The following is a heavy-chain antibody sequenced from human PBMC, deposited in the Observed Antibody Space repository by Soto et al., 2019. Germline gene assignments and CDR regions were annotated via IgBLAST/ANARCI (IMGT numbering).Heavy chain of an antibody. CDR3: ARGGFTIFGVVTNSYNWFDP. V-gene: IGHV1-18*04. CDR2: ISAYNGNT. Sequence: GASVKVSCKASGYTFTSYGISWVRQAPGQGLEWMGRISAYNGNTNYAQKLQGRVTMTTDTSTSTAYMELRSLRSDDTAVYYCARGGFTIFGVVTNSYNWFDPWGQGTLVTVSS. J-gene: IGHJ5*02. D-gene: IGHD3-3*01. CDR1: GYTFTSYG.